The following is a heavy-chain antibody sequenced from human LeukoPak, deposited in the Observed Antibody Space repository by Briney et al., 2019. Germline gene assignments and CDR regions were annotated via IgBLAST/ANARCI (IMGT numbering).Heavy chain of an antibody. CDR3: AKDHSGPPSGYFDY. D-gene: IGHD5-12*01. Sequence: GGSLRLSGAASGFTCSSYGMHWVRQAPGKGLEWVAFIRYDGSNKYYADSVKGRFTISRDNSKNTLYLQMNSLRAEDTAVYYCAKDHSGPPSGYFDYWGQGTLVTVSS. CDR1: GFTCSSYG. J-gene: IGHJ4*02. V-gene: IGHV3-30*02. CDR2: IRYDGSNK.